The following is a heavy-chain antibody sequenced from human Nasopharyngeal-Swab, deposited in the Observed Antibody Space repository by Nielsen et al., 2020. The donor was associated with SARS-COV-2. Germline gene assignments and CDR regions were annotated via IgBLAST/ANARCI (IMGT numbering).Heavy chain of an antibody. CDR3: ARVSTGYYYMDV. Sequence: SETLSLTCAVSGGSISSGGYSWSWIRQPPGKGLEWIGYIYYSGSTYYNPSLKSRVTISVDTSKNQFSLKLSSVTAADTAVHYCARVSTGYYYMDVWGKGTTVTVSS. V-gene: IGHV4-30-4*07. J-gene: IGHJ6*03. CDR2: IYYSGST. CDR1: GGSISSGGYS. D-gene: IGHD1-14*01.